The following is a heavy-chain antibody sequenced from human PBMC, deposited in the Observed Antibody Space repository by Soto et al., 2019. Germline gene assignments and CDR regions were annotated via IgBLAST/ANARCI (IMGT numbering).Heavy chain of an antibody. CDR2: ISYDGSNK. J-gene: IGHJ5*02. CDR3: AKASVFNWFDP. CDR1: GFNIRSHG. Sequence: VGSMRVSCAASGFNIRSHGMHWVRQAPGKGLEWVAVISYDGSNKYYADSVKGRFTISRDNSKNTLYLQMNSLRAEDTVVYYCAKASVFNWFDPWGQGTLVTVS. V-gene: IGHV3-30*18.